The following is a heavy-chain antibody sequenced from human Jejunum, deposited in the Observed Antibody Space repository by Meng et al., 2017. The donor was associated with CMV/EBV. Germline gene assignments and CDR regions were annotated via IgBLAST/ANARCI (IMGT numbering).Heavy chain of an antibody. CDR1: GAPTGGYN. D-gene: IGHD3-16*01. J-gene: IGHJ4*02. V-gene: IGHV4-59*01. CDR2: VDYSGPT. CDR3: ARGWGTTSPWDY. Sequence: GAPTGGYNWHWFRQTPGKGLEWIGYVDYSGPTKYNPSLKGRVPISVDTSKSQFSLELRSVIAADTAVFYCARGWGTTSPWDYWGQGTLVTVSS.